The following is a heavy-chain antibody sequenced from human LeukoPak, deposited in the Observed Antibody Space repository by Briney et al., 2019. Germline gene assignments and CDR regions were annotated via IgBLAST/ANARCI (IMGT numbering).Heavy chain of an antibody. J-gene: IGHJ4*02. D-gene: IGHD4-17*01. CDR3: AHFGNLDYGDDY. CDR2: ISYDGSNK. Sequence: GGSLRLSCAASGFTFSSYSMNWVRQAPGKGLEWVAVISYDGSNKYYADSVKGRFTISRDNAKNSLYLQMNSLRAEDTAVYYCAHFGNLDYGDDYWGQGTLATVSS. V-gene: IGHV3-30*03. CDR1: GFTFSSYS.